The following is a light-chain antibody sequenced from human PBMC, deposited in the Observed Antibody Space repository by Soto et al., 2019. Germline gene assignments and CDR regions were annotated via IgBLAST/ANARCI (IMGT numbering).Light chain of an antibody. CDR2: LGS. Sequence: DIVMTQSPLSLPVTPGEPASISCRSSQSLLHSNGYKYLDWYLQKPGQPPQLLIYLGSNRASGVPDRISGSGSGTDFTLKISRVEAEDVGVYYCMQALQTPCTFGQGTKLEIK. CDR1: QSLLHSNGYKY. CDR3: MQALQTPCT. J-gene: IGKJ2*02. V-gene: IGKV2-28*01.